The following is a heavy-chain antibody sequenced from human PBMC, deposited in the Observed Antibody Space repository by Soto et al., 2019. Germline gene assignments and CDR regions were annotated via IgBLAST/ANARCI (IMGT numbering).Heavy chain of an antibody. J-gene: IGHJ5*02. CDR1: GYTFTSYY. Sequence: ASVKVSCKASGYTFTSYYMHWVRQAPGQGLEWMGIINPSGGSTSYAQKFQGRVTMTRDTSTSTVYMELSSLRSEDTAVYYCARGGIICMLPGYNWFDPWGQGTLVTVSS. V-gene: IGHV1-46*01. CDR2: INPSGGST. CDR3: ARGGIICMLPGYNWFDP. D-gene: IGHD1-20*01.